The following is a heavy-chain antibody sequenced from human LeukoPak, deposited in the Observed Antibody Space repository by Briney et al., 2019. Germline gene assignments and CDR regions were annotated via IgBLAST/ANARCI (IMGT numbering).Heavy chain of an antibody. CDR2: ISSSSSTI. CDR3: ARDGYSGYGHDALDI. J-gene: IGHJ3*02. Sequence: PGGSLRLSCAASGFTFSSYSMNWVRQAPGKGLEWVSYISSSSSTIYYADSVKGRFTISRDNAKNSLYLQMNSLRAEDTAVYYCARDGYSGYGHDALDIWGQGTMVTVSS. V-gene: IGHV3-48*01. D-gene: IGHD5-12*01. CDR1: GFTFSSYS.